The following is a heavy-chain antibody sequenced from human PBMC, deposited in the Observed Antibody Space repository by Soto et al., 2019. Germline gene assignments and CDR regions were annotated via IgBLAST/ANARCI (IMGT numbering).Heavy chain of an antibody. D-gene: IGHD2-2*01. CDR2: MNPNSGNT. J-gene: IGHJ4*02. V-gene: IGHV1-8*01. Sequence: QVQLVQSGAEVKKPGASVKVSCKASGYTFTSYDINWVRQTTGQGLEWMGWMNPNSGNTGYAQKFQFRITITRNNSISTAYMDLSSLRSEDTAVYYCARVPGSTSYTDYWGQGTLVTVSS. CDR3: ARVPGSTSYTDY. CDR1: GYTFTSYD.